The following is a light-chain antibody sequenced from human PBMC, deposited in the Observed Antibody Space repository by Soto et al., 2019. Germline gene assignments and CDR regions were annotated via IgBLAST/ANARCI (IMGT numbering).Light chain of an antibody. CDR2: DVS. V-gene: IGKV3-20*01. CDR3: QQYGSSLIT. CDR1: QTVSSNS. J-gene: IGKJ5*01. Sequence: EIVLTQSPGTLTLSPGERATLSCRASQTVSSNSLAWYQQKAGQAPRVLIFDVSTRATGIPDRFSGSGSGTDFTLTISRLEPEDFAVYYCQQYGSSLITFGQGTRLEIK.